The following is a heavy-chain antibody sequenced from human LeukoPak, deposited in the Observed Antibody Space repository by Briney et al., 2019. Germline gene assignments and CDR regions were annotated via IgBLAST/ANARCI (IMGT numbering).Heavy chain of an antibody. CDR2: ISSNGGNT. CDR1: GFTFDSFA. CDR3: ARGSGTHYYHYSMDV. D-gene: IGHD3-10*01. Sequence: GGSLRLSCTASGFTFDSFALHWVRQAPGKGLEYVSGISSNGGNTTLANSVKGRFTISRDNSKNTLYLQMGSLRPEDMAVYYCARGSGTHYYHYSMDVWGQGTTVIVSS. J-gene: IGHJ6*02. V-gene: IGHV3-64*01.